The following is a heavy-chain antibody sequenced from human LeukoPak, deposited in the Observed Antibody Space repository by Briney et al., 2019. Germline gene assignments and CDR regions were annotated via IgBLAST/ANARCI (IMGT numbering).Heavy chain of an antibody. CDR3: AKDLAMIVVVITPGADY. J-gene: IGHJ4*02. D-gene: IGHD3-22*01. CDR2: ISGSGGST. CDR1: GFTFSIYA. Sequence: SGGSLRLSCAASGFTFSIYAMSWVRQAPGKGLEWVSAISGSGGSTYYADSVKGRFTISRDNSKNTLYLQMNSLRAEDTAVYYCAKDLAMIVVVITPGADYWGQGTLVTVSS. V-gene: IGHV3-23*01.